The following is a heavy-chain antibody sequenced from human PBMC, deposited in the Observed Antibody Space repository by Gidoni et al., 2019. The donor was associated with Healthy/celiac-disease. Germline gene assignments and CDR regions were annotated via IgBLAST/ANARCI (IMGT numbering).Heavy chain of an antibody. Sequence: QVQLVESGGGVVQPARSLRLSCSASAFPFSSYAMPWVRQAPGKGLEWVAVRSYDGSNKYYEDSVKGRFTISRDNSKNTLYLQMNSLRAEDTAVYYCASSYGDYVSLWYFDLWGRGTLVTVSS. V-gene: IGHV3-30-3*01. CDR2: RSYDGSNK. CDR1: AFPFSSYA. D-gene: IGHD4-17*01. CDR3: ASSYGDYVSLWYFDL. J-gene: IGHJ2*01.